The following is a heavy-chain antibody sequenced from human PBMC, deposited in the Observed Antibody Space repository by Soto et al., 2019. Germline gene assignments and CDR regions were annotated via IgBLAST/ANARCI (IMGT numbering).Heavy chain of an antibody. CDR2: IIPIFGTA. J-gene: IGHJ4*02. Sequence: GGSVKVSCKASGGTFSSYAISCVRQASGQGLEWMGGIIPIFGTANYAQKFQGRVTITADESTSTAYMELSSLRSEDTAVYYCARDSPGSGYYYFDYWGQGTLVTVSS. CDR1: GGTFSSYA. D-gene: IGHD3-22*01. V-gene: IGHV1-69*13. CDR3: ARDSPGSGYYYFDY.